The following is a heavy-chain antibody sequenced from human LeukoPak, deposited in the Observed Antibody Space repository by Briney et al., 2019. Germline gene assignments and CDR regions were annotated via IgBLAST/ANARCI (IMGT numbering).Heavy chain of an antibody. CDR3: ARSYYDILTGYPGHYFDY. CDR1: GYSFTSYW. Sequence: GESLKISCKGSGYSFTSYWIGRVRQMPGKGLEWMGIIYPGDSDTRYSPSFQGQVTISAGKSISTAYLQWSSLKASDTAMYYCARSYYDILTGYPGHYFDYWGQGTLVTVSS. J-gene: IGHJ4*02. CDR2: IYPGDSDT. V-gene: IGHV5-51*01. D-gene: IGHD3-9*01.